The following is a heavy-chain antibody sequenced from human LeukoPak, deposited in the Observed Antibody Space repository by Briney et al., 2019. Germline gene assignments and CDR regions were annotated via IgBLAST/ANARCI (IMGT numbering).Heavy chain of an antibody. V-gene: IGHV4-4*07. CDR3: ARAVAGTADFDF. D-gene: IGHD6-19*01. CDR1: GGSISIYY. J-gene: IGHJ4*02. Sequence: SETLSLTCTVSGGSISIYYWSWIRQPAGKALEWIGRISSSGNTHYNPSLKSRVTMSVDTSKSQFSLRLSSVTAADTAIYYCARAVAGTADFDFWGQGTLVTVSS. CDR2: ISSSGNT.